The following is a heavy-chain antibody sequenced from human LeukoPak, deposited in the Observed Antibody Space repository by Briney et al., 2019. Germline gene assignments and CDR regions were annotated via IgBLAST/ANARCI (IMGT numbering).Heavy chain of an antibody. CDR3: ARDRGSYRNFDWFDP. CDR1: GFTFSSYG. V-gene: IGHV3-33*01. J-gene: IGHJ5*02. CDR2: LWYDGGNK. D-gene: IGHD1-26*01. Sequence: GGSLRLSCAASGFTFSSYGMHWVRQAPGKGLEGVAVLWYDGGNKYYADSVKGRFTISRDNSKNTLDLQMNSLRAEDTAVYYCARDRGSYRNFDWFDPWGQGTLVTVSS.